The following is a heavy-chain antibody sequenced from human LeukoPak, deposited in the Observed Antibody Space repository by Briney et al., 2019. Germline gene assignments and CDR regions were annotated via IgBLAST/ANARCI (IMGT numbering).Heavy chain of an antibody. J-gene: IGHJ4*02. CDR2: IYYSGST. D-gene: IGHD3-16*02. V-gene: IGHV4-39*07. CDR1: GGSISSSSYY. CDR3: AREKSGYDYVWGSYRYFDY. Sequence: TASETLSLTCTVSGGSISSSSYYWGWIRQPPGKGLEWIGSIYYSGSTYYNPSLKSRVTISVDTSKNQFSPKLSSVTAADTAVYYCAREKSGYDYVWGSYRYFDYWGQGTLVTVSS.